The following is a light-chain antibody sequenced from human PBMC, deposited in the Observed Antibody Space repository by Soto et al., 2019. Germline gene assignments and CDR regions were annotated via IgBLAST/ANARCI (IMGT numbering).Light chain of an antibody. CDR3: QQRTSWPWT. CDR1: QSLGWY. CDR2: DTS. J-gene: IGKJ1*01. V-gene: IGKV3-11*01. Sequence: EIVLTQSPATLSLSPGDRVTLSCSASQSLGWYFAGYQQKPGQTPRLLIYDTSRRATGIPARFSASGSGTDFALTISSLEPEDFGVYYCQQRTSWPWTFGQGTKVEIK.